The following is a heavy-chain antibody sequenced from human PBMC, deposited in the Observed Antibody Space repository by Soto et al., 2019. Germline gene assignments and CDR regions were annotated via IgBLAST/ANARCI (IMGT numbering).Heavy chain of an antibody. CDR2: ISGNGGTT. Sequence: LRLSCAASGFTFNSYVMSWVRQAPGKGLEWISIISGNGGTTYYADSVKGRFTISRDNSKNTLYLQMNSLRADDTAVYYCAKNGCGGDCYSSVAGNWFDPWGQGTLVTVSS. J-gene: IGHJ5*02. V-gene: IGHV3-23*01. D-gene: IGHD2-21*02. CDR3: AKNGCGGDCYSSVAGNWFDP. CDR1: GFTFNSYV.